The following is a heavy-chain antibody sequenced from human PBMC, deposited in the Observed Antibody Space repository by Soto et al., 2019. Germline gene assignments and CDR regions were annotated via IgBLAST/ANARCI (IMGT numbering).Heavy chain of an antibody. D-gene: IGHD4-17*01. CDR1: GYTFTSYD. V-gene: IGHV1-8*01. CDR2: MNPNSGNT. CDR3: ARTLYGANVDY. Sequence: QVQLVQSGAEVKKPGASVKVSCKASGYTFTSYDINWVRQATGQGLEWMGWMNPNSGNTGYAQKFQGTXTXTXXTSISTAYMELSSLRSEDTAVYYCARTLYGANVDYWGQGTLVTVSS. J-gene: IGHJ4*02.